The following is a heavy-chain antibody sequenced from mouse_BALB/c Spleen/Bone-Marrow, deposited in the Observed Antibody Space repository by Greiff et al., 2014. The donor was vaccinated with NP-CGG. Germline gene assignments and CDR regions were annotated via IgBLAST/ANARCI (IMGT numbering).Heavy chain of an antibody. V-gene: IGHV1-20*02. CDR2: INPYNGGT. CDR3: ARCYYYEERFDY. Sequence: EVQRKESGPELVKPGASVKISCKASGYSFTGYIINWVMQSRGKNLEWIGLINPYNGGTIYNQKFKGKATLTVDKSSYTAYMELRSLASEDSAVYYCARCYYYEERFDYWGQGTTLTVSS. J-gene: IGHJ2*01. D-gene: IGHD2-4*01. CDR1: GYSFTGYI.